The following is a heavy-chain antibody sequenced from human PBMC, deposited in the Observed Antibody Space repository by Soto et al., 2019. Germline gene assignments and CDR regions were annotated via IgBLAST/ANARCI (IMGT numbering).Heavy chain of an antibody. CDR1: GFMFSSYW. V-gene: IGHV3-7*05. Sequence: EVQLVESGGGLVQPGGSLRLSCAATGFMFSSYWMTWVRQAPGKGLEWVANINQNGSERHYVDSVEGRFTISRDNAKNSVFLQMNNLRVEDTAMYYCATDILDFWGQGTLVTVSS. D-gene: IGHD3-9*01. CDR2: INQNGSER. CDR3: ATDILDF. J-gene: IGHJ4*02.